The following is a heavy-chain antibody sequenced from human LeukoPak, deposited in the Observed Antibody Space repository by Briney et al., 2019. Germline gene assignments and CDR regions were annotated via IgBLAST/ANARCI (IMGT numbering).Heavy chain of an antibody. D-gene: IGHD3-22*01. V-gene: IGHV1-69*01. CDR2: FIPIYGSA. CDR1: GDSFTFTSHA. CDR3: VGFFYDNSGDAFDI. Sequence: SVKVSCKASGDSFTFTSHAITWVRQAPGQGLEWMGGFIPIYGSANYAQKFQGRVTIISDEATRTVYMELSSLRPEDSAVYYCVGFFYDNSGDAFDIWGQGTMVTVSS. J-gene: IGHJ3*02.